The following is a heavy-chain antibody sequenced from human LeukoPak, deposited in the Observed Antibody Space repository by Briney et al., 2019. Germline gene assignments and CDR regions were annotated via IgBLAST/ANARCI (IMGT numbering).Heavy chain of an antibody. J-gene: IGHJ4*02. Sequence: GGSLRLSCAASGFTFSSYEMNRVRQAPGKGLEWVSYISSSGSTIYYADSVKGRFTISRDNAKNSLYLQMNSLRAEDTAVYYCATQVGDGGYFDYWGQGTLVTVFS. CDR2: ISSSGSTI. CDR3: ATQVGDGGYFDY. CDR1: GFTFSSYE. D-gene: IGHD1-26*01. V-gene: IGHV3-48*03.